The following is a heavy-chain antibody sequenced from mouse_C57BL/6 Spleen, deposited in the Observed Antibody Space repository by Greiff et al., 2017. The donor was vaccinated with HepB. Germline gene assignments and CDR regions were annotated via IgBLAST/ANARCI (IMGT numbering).Heavy chain of an antibody. V-gene: IGHV1-81*01. D-gene: IGHD2-2*01. CDR1: GYTFTSYG. J-gene: IGHJ2*01. CDR2: IYPRSGNT. CDR3: ASRSTMVTTEDY. Sequence: QVQLQQSGAELARPGASVKLSCKASGYTFTSYGISWVKQRTGQGLEWIGEIYPRSGNTYYNEKFKGKATLTADKSSSTAYMELRSLTSEDSAVYFCASRSTMVTTEDYWGQGTTLTVSS.